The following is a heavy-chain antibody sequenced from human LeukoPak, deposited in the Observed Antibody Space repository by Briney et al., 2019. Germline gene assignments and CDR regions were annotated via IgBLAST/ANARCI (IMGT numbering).Heavy chain of an antibody. V-gene: IGHV4-38-2*02. D-gene: IGHD3-22*01. CDR3: ARDEGKHDSSGYYYALNY. J-gene: IGHJ4*02. CDR1: GGSISSGYY. Sequence: PSETLSLTCTVSGGSISSGYYWGWIRQPPGKGLEWIGSIYHSGSTYYNPSLKSRVTISVDTSKNQFSLKLSSVTAADTAVYYCARDEGKHDSSGYYYALNYWGQGTLVTVSS. CDR2: IYHSGST.